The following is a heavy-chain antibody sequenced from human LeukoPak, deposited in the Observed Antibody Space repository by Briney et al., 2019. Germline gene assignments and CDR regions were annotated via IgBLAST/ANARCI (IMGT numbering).Heavy chain of an antibody. CDR1: GGSISGYY. Sequence: SETLSLTCTVSGGSISGYYWSWIRQPPGKGLEWIGYIYYSGSTNYNPSLKSRVTISLDTSKNQFSLKLSSVTAADTAVYYCARAGPGYCSGSSCFDYRGQGTLVTVSS. CDR3: ARAGPGYCSGSSCFDY. CDR2: IYYSGST. V-gene: IGHV4-59*01. J-gene: IGHJ4*02. D-gene: IGHD2-15*01.